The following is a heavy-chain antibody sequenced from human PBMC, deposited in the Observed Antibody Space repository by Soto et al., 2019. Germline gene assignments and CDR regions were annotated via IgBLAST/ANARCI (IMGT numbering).Heavy chain of an antibody. CDR3: ARGRHSSSSYYYGMDV. V-gene: IGHV1-69*13. CDR2: IIPIFGTA. D-gene: IGHD6-13*01. CDR1: GVTFSSYA. Sequence: GASVKVSCKASGVTFSSYAISWVRQAPGQGLEWMGGIIPIFGTANYAQKFQGRVTITADESTSTAYMELSSLRSEDTAVYYCARGRHSSSSYYYGMDVWGQGTTVTVSS. J-gene: IGHJ6*02.